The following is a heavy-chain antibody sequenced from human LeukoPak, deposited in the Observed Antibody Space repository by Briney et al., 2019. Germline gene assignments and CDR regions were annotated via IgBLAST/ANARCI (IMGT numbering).Heavy chain of an antibody. CDR2: INPNTGGT. V-gene: IGHV1-2*06. Sequence: ASVKVSXKASGYTFTGYYMNWVRQAPGHGLEWLGRINPNTGGTNFAQSFQGRVTMTRDTSITTAYMELSRLRSDDTAVYYCARVGDGLNDAFDIWGQGTMVTVSS. D-gene: IGHD5-24*01. J-gene: IGHJ3*02. CDR3: ARVGDGLNDAFDI. CDR1: GYTFTGYY.